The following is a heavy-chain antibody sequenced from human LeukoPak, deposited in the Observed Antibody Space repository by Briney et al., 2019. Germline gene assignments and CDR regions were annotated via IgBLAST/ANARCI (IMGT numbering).Heavy chain of an antibody. CDR3: ARQGQRRNPWYYFGY. Sequence: SETLSLTCTVSGGSISSSSYYWGWIRQPPGKGLEWIGQIFYKGNTNYNPSLESRVTMSVDTSKNEFSLKLKSVTAADTAVYYCARQGQRRNPWYYFGYWGQGALVTVSS. CDR2: IFYKGNT. D-gene: IGHD1-1*01. V-gene: IGHV4-61*05. J-gene: IGHJ4*02. CDR1: GGSISSSSYY.